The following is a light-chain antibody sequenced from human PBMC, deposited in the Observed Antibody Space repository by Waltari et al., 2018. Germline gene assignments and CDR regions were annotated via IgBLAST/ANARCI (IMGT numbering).Light chain of an antibody. CDR2: DVS. V-gene: IGLV2-14*01. J-gene: IGLJ3*02. CDR1: RRDVGFYNY. CDR3: NSYAGSSSWV. Sequence: QSALTQPASVSGSPGQSITIPCTGTRRDVGFYNYVSWYQQHPGKAPKLMIYDVSERPSGVSNRFSGSKSGNTASLTISGLQAEDEADYYCNSYAGSSSWVFGGGTKLTVL.